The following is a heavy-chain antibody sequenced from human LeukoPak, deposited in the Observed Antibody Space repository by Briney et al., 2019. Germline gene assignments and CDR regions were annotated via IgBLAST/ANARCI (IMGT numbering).Heavy chain of an antibody. CDR2: IYYSGST. CDR1: GGNISSYY. Sequence: PSETLSLTCTVSGGNISSYYWSWIRQPPGKGLEWIGYIYYSGSTNYNPSLKSRVTISVDTSKNQFSLKLSSVTAADTAVYYCARHAAAALDYWGQGTLVTVSS. V-gene: IGHV4-59*08. CDR3: ARHAAAALDY. D-gene: IGHD6-13*01. J-gene: IGHJ4*02.